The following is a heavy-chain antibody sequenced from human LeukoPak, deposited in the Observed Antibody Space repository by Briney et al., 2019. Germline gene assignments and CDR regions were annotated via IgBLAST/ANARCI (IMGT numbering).Heavy chain of an antibody. CDR2: IKQDGSEK. D-gene: IGHD6-13*01. CDR3: AREEYSSSWYVDY. J-gene: IGHJ4*02. CDR1: GFTFSSYW. Sequence: GGSLRLSCAASGFTFSSYWMSWVRQAPGKGLEWVANIKQDGSEKYYVDSVKGRFTISRDNAKNSLYLQMNSPRAEDTAVYYYAREEYSSSWYVDYWGQGTLVTVSS. V-gene: IGHV3-7*01.